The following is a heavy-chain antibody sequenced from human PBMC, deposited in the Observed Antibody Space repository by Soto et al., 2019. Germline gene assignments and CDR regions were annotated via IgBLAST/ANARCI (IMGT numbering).Heavy chain of an antibody. CDR2: IYYSGST. CDR3: ARETSSSWLRWFDP. V-gene: IGHV4-59*12. CDR1: GGAMSSYY. Sequence: EALPLTGTVSGGAMSSYYWSWIRQPPGKGLEWIGYIYYSGSTNYNPSLKSRVTISVDTSKNQFSLKLSSVTAADTAVYYCARETSSSWLRWFDPWGQGTLVTVSS. J-gene: IGHJ5*02. D-gene: IGHD6-13*01.